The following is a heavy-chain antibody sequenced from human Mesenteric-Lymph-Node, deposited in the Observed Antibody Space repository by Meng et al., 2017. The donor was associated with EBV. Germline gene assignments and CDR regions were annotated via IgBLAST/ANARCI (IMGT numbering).Heavy chain of an antibody. CDR2: ISRSSSYI. V-gene: IGHV3-21*04. J-gene: IGHJ4*02. Sequence: VKPGASGGGLFKPGGYLRLCCAVFGLPFSSYSMNWGRESPGNGLEWVSSISRSSSYIYYADSVKGRFTISRDTAKKSLYLQMNSLRAEDTDVYYCARGSLPDFWGQGTLVTVSS. CDR3: ARGSLPDF. CDR1: GLPFSSYS.